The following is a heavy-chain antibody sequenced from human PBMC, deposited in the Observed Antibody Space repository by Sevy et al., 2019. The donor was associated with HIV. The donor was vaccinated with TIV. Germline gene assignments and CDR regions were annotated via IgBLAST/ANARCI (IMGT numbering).Heavy chain of an antibody. V-gene: IGHV3-30*04. D-gene: IGHD5-12*01. Sequence: GGSLRLSCSASGFRLNTYAMHWVRQAPGKGLEWVSVISSTGNFESYEAPAKSRLTIFNENSTNTVSLQMHSSRPEDTAMYYCAGDAGYTTKCHPLHWGQGTLVTVSS. CDR2: ISSTGNFE. CDR3: AGDAGYTTKCHPLH. CDR1: GFRLNTYA. J-gene: IGHJ4*02.